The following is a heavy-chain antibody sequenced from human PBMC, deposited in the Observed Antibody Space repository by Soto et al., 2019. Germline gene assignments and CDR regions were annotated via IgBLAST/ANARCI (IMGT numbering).Heavy chain of an antibody. Sequence: GASVKVSCKASGGTFSSYTISWVRQAPGQGLEWMGRIIPILGIANYAQKFQGRVTITADKSTSTAYMELSSLRSEDTAVYYCARCDYGLDDHYYYYTDFCGKGTMVTVSS. J-gene: IGHJ6*03. D-gene: IGHD3-10*01. CDR1: GGTFSSYT. V-gene: IGHV1-69*02. CDR3: ARCDYGLDDHYYYYTDF. CDR2: IIPILGIA.